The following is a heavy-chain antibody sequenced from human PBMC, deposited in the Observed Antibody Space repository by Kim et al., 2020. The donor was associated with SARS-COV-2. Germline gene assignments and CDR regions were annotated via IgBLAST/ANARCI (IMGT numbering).Heavy chain of an antibody. CDR1: GFTFSSYA. D-gene: IGHD3-22*01. Sequence: GGSLRLSCAASGFTFSSYAMSWVRQAPGKGLGWVSAISGSGGSTYYADSVKGRFTISRDNSKNTLYLQMNSLRAEDTAVYYCAKDKAGVLGYYYDSSHFDLWGRGTLVTVSS. CDR3: AKDKAGVLGYYYDSSHFDL. V-gene: IGHV3-23*01. CDR2: ISGSGGST. J-gene: IGHJ2*01.